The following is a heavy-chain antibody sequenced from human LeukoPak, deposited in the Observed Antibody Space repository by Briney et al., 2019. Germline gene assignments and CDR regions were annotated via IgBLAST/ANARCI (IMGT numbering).Heavy chain of an antibody. J-gene: IGHJ5*02. V-gene: IGHV1-18*01. CDR3: ARDHAAGWELPLNWFDP. CDR2: ISAYNGNT. Sequence: GASVKVSCKASGYTFTSYGISWVRQAPGQGLEWMGWISAYNGNTNYAQKLQGRVTMTTDTSTSTASMELRSLRSDDTAVYYCARDHAAGWELPLNWFDPWGQGTLVTVSS. D-gene: IGHD1-26*01. CDR1: GYTFTSYG.